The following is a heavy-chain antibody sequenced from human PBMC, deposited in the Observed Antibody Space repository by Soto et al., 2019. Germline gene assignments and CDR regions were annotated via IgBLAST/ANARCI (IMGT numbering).Heavy chain of an antibody. J-gene: IGHJ3*02. CDR3: AKDTISSGGESAFDI. CDR1: GFTFSSYA. V-gene: IGHV3-23*01. D-gene: IGHD2-15*01. CDR2: ISGSGGST. Sequence: GGSLRLSCAASGFTFSSYAMSWVRQAPGKGLEWVSAISGSGGSTYYADSVKGRFTISRDNSKNTLYLQMNSLRAEDAAVYYCAKDTISSGGESAFDIWGQGTMVTVSS.